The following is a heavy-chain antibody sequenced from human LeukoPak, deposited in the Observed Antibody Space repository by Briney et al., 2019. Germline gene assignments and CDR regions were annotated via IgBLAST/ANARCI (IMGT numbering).Heavy chain of an antibody. CDR2: ISGSGGST. CDR1: GFTFSSYS. D-gene: IGHD5-12*01. CDR3: AKSHYDYAKGHFDY. J-gene: IGHJ4*02. V-gene: IGHV3-23*01. Sequence: GGSLRLSCAASGFTFSSYSMSWVRQPPGKGLEWVSAISGSGGSTYYADSVRGRFTISRDNSKNTLYLQMNSLRAEDTAVYYCAKSHYDYAKGHFDYWGQGTLVTVSS.